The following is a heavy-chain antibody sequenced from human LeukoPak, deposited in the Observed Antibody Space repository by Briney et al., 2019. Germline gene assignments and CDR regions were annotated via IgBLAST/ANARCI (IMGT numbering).Heavy chain of an antibody. CDR3: AELGITMIGGV. D-gene: IGHD3-10*02. Sequence: GGSLRLSCAASGFTFSSYTMNWVRQAPGKGLEWVSYISTSGTIIYYADSVKGRFTIFRDNAKNSLYLQMNSLRAEDTAVYYCAELGITMIGGVWGKGTTVTISS. J-gene: IGHJ6*04. V-gene: IGHV3-48*04. CDR2: ISTSGTII. CDR1: GFTFSSYT.